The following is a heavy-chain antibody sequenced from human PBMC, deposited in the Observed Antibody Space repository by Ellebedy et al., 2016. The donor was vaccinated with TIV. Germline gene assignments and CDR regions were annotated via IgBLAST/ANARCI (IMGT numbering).Heavy chain of an antibody. Sequence: GESLKISCAASGFTFSSYSMNWVRQAPGKGLEWVSSISSSSSYIYYADSVKGRFPISRDNAKNSLYLQMNSLRAEDTAVYYCARDNVVVPGRDYFDNWGQGTRVTVSS. J-gene: IGHJ4*02. CDR3: ARDNVVVPGRDYFDN. D-gene: IGHD2-2*01. CDR1: GFTFSSYS. CDR2: ISSSSSYI. V-gene: IGHV3-21*01.